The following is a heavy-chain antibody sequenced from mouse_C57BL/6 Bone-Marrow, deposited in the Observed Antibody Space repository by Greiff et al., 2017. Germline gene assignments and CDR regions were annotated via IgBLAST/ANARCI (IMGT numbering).Heavy chain of an antibody. J-gene: IGHJ2*01. CDR3: ARHTGPVYFDY. V-gene: IGHV5-6*01. CDR2: ISSGGSYT. CDR1: GFTFSSYG. D-gene: IGHD4-1*01. Sequence: EMQRVESGGDLVKPGGSLKLSCAASGFTFSSYGMSWVRQTPDKRLEWVATISSGGSYTYYPDSVKGRFTISRDNAKNTLYLQMSSLKSEDTAMYYCARHTGPVYFDYWGQGTTLTVSS.